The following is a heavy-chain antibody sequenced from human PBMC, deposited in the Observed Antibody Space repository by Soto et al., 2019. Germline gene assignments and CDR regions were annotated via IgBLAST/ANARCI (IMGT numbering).Heavy chain of an antibody. J-gene: IGHJ5*02. CDR3: VRTANWLDP. CDR1: GGSISSSSYH. CDR2: SHYSGSA. Sequence: PSETLSLTCTVPGGSISSSSYHWCWIRHPPGKGLEWIGNSHYSGSAYYNPSLKSRVTISVDTSKNQVSLKLSSVTAADTAVYYCVRTANWLDPWGQGTLVTVSS. V-gene: IGHV4-39*01.